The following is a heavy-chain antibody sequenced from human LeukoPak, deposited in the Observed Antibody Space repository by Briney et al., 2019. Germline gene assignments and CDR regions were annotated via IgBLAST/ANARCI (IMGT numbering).Heavy chain of an antibody. V-gene: IGHV3-23*01. CDR3: AKHGLGDYIVGGDFDY. J-gene: IGHJ4*02. CDR2: ISGSGGST. CDR1: GFTFSSYA. D-gene: IGHD1-26*01. Sequence: GGSLRLSCAASGFTFSSYAMSWVRQAPGKGLEWVSAISGSGGSTYYADSVKGRFTISRDNSQNTLYLQMNSLSAGDTAVYYWAKHGLGDYIVGGDFDYWGQGTLVTVSS.